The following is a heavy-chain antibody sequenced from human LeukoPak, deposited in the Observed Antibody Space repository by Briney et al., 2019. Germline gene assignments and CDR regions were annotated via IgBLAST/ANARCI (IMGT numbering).Heavy chain of an antibody. V-gene: IGHV3-23*01. CDR1: GFTFSSYA. Sequence: PGGSLRLSCAASGFTFSSYAMSWVRQAPGKGLEWVSAISGSGGSTYYADTVKGRFTISRDNSKNTLYLQKNSLRAEDTAVYYCAKDLYPLVGATHYFDYWGQGTLVTVSS. CDR2: ISGSGGST. J-gene: IGHJ4*02. D-gene: IGHD1-26*01. CDR3: AKDLYPLVGATHYFDY.